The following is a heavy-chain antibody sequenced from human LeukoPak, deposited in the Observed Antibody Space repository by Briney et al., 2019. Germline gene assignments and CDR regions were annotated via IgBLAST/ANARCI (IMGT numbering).Heavy chain of an antibody. J-gene: IGHJ4*02. CDR2: ISPNGTDI. Sequence: SGGSLRLSCAASGFIFSDYYMSWIRQSPGKGLEWISYISPNGTDIYSIDSVRGRFIISRDNAKNSLYLQMNSLRAEDTAVYYCARGNTAMVSIDYWGQGTLVTVSS. CDR1: GFIFSDYY. V-gene: IGHV3-11*04. D-gene: IGHD5-18*01. CDR3: ARGNTAMVSIDY.